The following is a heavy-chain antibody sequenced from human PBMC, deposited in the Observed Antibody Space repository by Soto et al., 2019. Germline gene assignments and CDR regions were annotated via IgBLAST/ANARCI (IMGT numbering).Heavy chain of an antibody. V-gene: IGHV3-30*18. CDR2: ISYDGSNK. CDR3: AKCYYDSSGHLFAFDY. J-gene: IGHJ4*02. D-gene: IGHD3-22*01. Sequence: GGSLRLSCAASGFTFSSYVMHWVRQAPGKGLEWVAVISYDGSNKYYADSVKGRFTISRDNSKNTLYLQMNSLRAEDTAVYYCAKCYYDSSGHLFAFDYWGQGTMVTVYS. CDR1: GFTFSSYV.